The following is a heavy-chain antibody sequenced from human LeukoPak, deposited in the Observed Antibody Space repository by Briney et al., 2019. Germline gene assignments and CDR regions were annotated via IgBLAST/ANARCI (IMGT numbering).Heavy chain of an antibody. J-gene: IGHJ4*02. D-gene: IGHD6-6*01. CDR3: AGLYSNSRPAAMGTLFDN. CDR2: IWFDESIK. CDR1: GFTFSSYW. Sequence: GGSLRLSCAASGFTFSSYWMNWVRQAPGKGLEWVAVIWFDESIKYYADAVKGRFTISRDNSKNTPYLQMNSLRAEDTAVYYCAGLYSNSRPAAMGTLFDNWGQGTLVTVSS. V-gene: IGHV3-33*08.